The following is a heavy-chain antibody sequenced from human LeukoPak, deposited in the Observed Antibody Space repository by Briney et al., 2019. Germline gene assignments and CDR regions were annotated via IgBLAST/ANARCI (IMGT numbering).Heavy chain of an antibody. V-gene: IGHV3-23*01. CDR2: ISASGTDT. J-gene: IGHJ4*02. Sequence: PGGSLRLSCAASGFTLSTYATSWVRQAPGKGLEWVSSISASGTDTYYADSVQGRFTISRDASKNTLYLQMNSLRDEDTAVYYCAKQLASGNYCPTGADYWGQGTLVTVSS. D-gene: IGHD3-10*01. CDR3: AKQLASGNYCPTGADY. CDR1: GFTLSTYA.